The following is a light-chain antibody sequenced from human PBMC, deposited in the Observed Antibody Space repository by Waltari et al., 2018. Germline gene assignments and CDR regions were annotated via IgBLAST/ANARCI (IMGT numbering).Light chain of an antibody. V-gene: IGKV3-20*01. CDR1: QGVGKY. J-gene: IGKJ1*01. CDR3: QKYDFLPAT. Sequence: EIVLTQSPGTLSLSPGGRATLPCRASQGVGKYLAWDQQRPGQAPRLLLYHTSIRATGIPDRFSGSGYGTDFSLTISRLEPEDFAVYYCQKYDFLPATFGQGTTVEIK. CDR2: HTS.